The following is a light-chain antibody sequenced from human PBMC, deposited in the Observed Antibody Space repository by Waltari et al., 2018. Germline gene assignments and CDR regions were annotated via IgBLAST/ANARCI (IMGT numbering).Light chain of an antibody. V-gene: IGKV3-11*01. Sequence: EIVLTQSPATLSLSPGERATLSCRASQSVSSYLACYHQKPGQAPRLLLYDASNRATAIPARFSGSGSGTDFTLTISSLEPEDFAVYYCQQRSNWPPITFGQGTRLEIK. CDR2: DAS. CDR1: QSVSSY. J-gene: IGKJ5*01. CDR3: QQRSNWPPIT.